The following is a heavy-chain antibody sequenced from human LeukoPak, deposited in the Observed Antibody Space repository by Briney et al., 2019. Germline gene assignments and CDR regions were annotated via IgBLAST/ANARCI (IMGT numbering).Heavy chain of an antibody. J-gene: IGHJ4*02. CDR2: LIPMFRTP. CDR3: ARDSTGTTWQLDY. D-gene: IGHD1-1*01. Sequence: SVKVSCKAAGGAFSSYAFSWVRQAPGQGLEWMGGLIPMFRTPNYAQKFLGRVTITTDESTSTACMELTSLGADDTAVYYCARDSTGTTWQLDYWGQGTLVTVSS. CDR1: GGAFSSYA. V-gene: IGHV1-69*05.